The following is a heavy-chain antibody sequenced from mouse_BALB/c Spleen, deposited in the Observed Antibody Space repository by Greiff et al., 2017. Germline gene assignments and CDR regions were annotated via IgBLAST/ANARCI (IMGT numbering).Heavy chain of an antibody. Sequence: LQQPGAELVKPGASVKMSCKASGYTFTSYNMHWVKQTPGQGLEWIGAIYPGNGDTSYNQKFKGKATLTADKSSSTAYMQLSSLTSEDSAVYYCARDGNPFAMDYWGQGTSVTVSS. CDR1: GYTFTSYN. D-gene: IGHD2-1*01. CDR2: IYPGNGDT. CDR3: ARDGNPFAMDY. J-gene: IGHJ4*01. V-gene: IGHV1-12*01.